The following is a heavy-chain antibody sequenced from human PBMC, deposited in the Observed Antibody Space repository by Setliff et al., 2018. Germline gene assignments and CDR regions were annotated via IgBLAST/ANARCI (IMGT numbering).Heavy chain of an antibody. D-gene: IGHD6-6*01. J-gene: IGHJ2*01. CDR2: IYYDGTT. CDR1: GGSISSGGYY. CDR3: ARNPASFQYSFDH. V-gene: IGHV4-31*03. Sequence: PSETLSLTCTVSGGSISSGGYYWSWIRQHPGKGLEWIGYIYYDGTTHYSPSLESRVTISVDTTKNQFSLGLTSVTAADTAVYYCARNPASFQYSFDHWGRGTLVTVSS.